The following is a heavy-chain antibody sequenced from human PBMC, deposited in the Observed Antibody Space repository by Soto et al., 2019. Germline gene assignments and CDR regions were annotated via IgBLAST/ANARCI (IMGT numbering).Heavy chain of an antibody. CDR2: FDPEDGET. CDR3: ATHPRNYDILTGYYWEDY. D-gene: IGHD3-9*01. Sequence: GASVKVSCKVSGYTLTELSMHWVREAPGKGLEWMGGFDPEDGETIYAQKFQGRVTMTEDTSTDTAYMELSSLRSEDTAVYYCATHPRNYDILTGYYWEDYWGHRTLVTVST. CDR1: GYTLTELS. J-gene: IGHJ4*01. V-gene: IGHV1-24*01.